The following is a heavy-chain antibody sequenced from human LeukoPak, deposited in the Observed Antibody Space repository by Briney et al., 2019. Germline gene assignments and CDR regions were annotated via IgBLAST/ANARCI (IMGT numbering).Heavy chain of an antibody. CDR2: IIPILGIA. Sequence: ASVKVSCKASGGTFSSYAISWVRQAPGQGLEWMGRIIPILGIANYAQKLQGRVTMTTDTSTSTAYMELRSLRSDDTAVYYCARDQKDGSGFDYWGQGTLVTVSS. CDR3: ARDQKDGSGFDY. V-gene: IGHV1-69*04. CDR1: GGTFSSYA. J-gene: IGHJ4*02. D-gene: IGHD3-22*01.